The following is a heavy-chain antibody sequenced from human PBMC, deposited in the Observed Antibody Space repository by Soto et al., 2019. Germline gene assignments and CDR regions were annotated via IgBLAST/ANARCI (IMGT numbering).Heavy chain of an antibody. CDR2: INHSGST. Sequence: QVQLQQWGAGLLKPSETLSLTCAVYGGSFSGYYWSWIRQPPGKGLEWIGEINHSGSTNYNPSLKSRVTISVDTSKNQFSLKLSSVTAADTAVYYCAVFGGVIVTNDYWGQGTLVTVSS. V-gene: IGHV4-34*01. CDR1: GGSFSGYY. D-gene: IGHD3-16*02. CDR3: AVFGGVIVTNDY. J-gene: IGHJ4*02.